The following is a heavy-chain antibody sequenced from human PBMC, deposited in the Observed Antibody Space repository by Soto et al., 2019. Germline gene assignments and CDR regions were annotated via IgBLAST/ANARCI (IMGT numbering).Heavy chain of an antibody. J-gene: IGHJ6*02. Sequence: QVQLVESGGGVVQPGKSLRLSCAASGFTFGDSGMHWVRQAPGKGLEWVTFISEDGAKKHYSDAVTGRFTVSRDNSRDTLYLQMNSLRAEDTAIYYCTKKVPLGRYVEWPQVFEGYGMDVWGQGTTVIVSS. CDR2: ISEDGAKK. D-gene: IGHD3-3*01. V-gene: IGHV3-30*18. CDR1: GFTFGDSG. CDR3: TKKVPLGRYVEWPQVFEGYGMDV.